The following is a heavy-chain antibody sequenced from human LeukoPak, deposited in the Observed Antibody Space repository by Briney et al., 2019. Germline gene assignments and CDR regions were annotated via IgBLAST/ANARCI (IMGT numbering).Heavy chain of an antibody. CDR3: ARDYEYQRIQLWPHYFDY. CDR2: IWYDGSNK. V-gene: IGHV3-33*01. Sequence: PGGSLRLSCAASGFTFSSYGMHWVRQAPGKGLEWAAVIWYDGSNKYYADSVKGRFTISRDNSKNTLYLQMNSLRAEDTAVYYCARDYEYQRIQLWPHYFDYWGQGTLVTVSS. CDR1: GFTFSSYG. D-gene: IGHD5-18*01. J-gene: IGHJ4*02.